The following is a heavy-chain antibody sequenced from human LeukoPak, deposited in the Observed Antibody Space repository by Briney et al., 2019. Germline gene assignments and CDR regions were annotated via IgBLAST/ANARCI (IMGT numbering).Heavy chain of an antibody. J-gene: IGHJ4*02. CDR3: ARGKVMVRVKKGGYDY. D-gene: IGHD3-10*01. CDR1: GGSISSSSYY. Sequence: SETLSLTCAVYGGSISSSSYYWGWIRQPPGKGLEWIGSIYYSGSTYYNPSLKSRVTISVDTSKNQFSLKLSSVTAADTAVYYCARGKVMVRVKKGGYDYWGQGTLVTVSS. V-gene: IGHV4-39*01. CDR2: IYYSGST.